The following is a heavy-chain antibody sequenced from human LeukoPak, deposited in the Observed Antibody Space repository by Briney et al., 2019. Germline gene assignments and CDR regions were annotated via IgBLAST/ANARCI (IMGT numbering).Heavy chain of an antibody. V-gene: IGHV3-7*01. CDR1: GFTFSSYW. J-gene: IGHJ4*02. CDR2: IKQDGSEQ. Sequence: PGGSLRLSCAASGFTFSSYWMSWVRQAPGKGLEWVANIKQDGSEQYYVDSVKGRFTISRDNAKNSLYLQMNSLRAEDTAVYYCAREQGRREGPPTYYYDSSGYAENDYWGQGTLVTVSS. CDR3: AREQGRREGPPTYYYDSSGYAENDY. D-gene: IGHD3-22*01.